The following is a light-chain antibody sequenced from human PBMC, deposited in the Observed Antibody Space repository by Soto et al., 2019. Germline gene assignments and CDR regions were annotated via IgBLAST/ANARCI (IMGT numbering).Light chain of an antibody. CDR3: QQCRNWPYT. Sequence: ETVMTQSPGTLSVSVGDRVTLSCRASQSVSSDLAWYRQKSGQAPRLLVFGASTRATGIPARFSGSGTGTEFTLTISSLQSEDFAVYYCQQCRNWPYTFGQGTKLEIK. J-gene: IGKJ2*01. V-gene: IGKV3-15*01. CDR2: GAS. CDR1: QSVSSD.